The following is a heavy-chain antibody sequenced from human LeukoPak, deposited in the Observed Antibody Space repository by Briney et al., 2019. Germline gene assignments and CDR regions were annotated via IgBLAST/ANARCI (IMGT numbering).Heavy chain of an antibody. J-gene: IGHJ4*02. D-gene: IGHD3-22*01. V-gene: IGHV4-61*02. CDR2: IYASGST. CDR1: GGSISSGSYY. Sequence: SQTLSLXCTVSGGSISSGSYYWNWIRQPAGKGLEWIGRIYASGSTNYNPSLKSPVTISVDTSKNQFSLKLSSVTAADTAVYYCARDVGSSGHCDHWGQGTLVTVSS. CDR3: ARDVGSSGHCDH.